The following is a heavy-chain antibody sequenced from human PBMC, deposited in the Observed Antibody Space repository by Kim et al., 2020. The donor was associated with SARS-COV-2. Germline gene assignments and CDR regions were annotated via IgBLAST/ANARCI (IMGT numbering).Heavy chain of an antibody. Sequence: KGRFTISRDNAKNTLYLQMNSLRAEDTAVYYCARGPRGYSGYDIALGGYWGQGTLVTVSS. D-gene: IGHD5-12*01. V-gene: IGHV3-74*01. J-gene: IGHJ4*02. CDR3: ARGPRGYSGYDIALGGY.